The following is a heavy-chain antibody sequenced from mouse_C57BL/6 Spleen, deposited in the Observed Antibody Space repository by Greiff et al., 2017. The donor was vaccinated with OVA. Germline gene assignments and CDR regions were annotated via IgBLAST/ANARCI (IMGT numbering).Heavy chain of an antibody. CDR2: IDPSDSYT. V-gene: IGHV1-69*01. D-gene: IGHD3-2*02. Sequence: QVQLQQPGAELVMPGASVKLSCKASGYTFTSYWMHWVKQRPGQGLEWIGEIDPSDSYTNYNQKFKGKSTLTVDKSSSTAYMKLSSLTSEDSAVYYSAKSGGYYFDYWGQGTTLTVSS. CDR3: AKSGGYYFDY. CDR1: GYTFTSYW. J-gene: IGHJ2*01.